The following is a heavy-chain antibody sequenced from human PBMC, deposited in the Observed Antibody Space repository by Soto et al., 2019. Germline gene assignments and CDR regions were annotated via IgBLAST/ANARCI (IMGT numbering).Heavy chain of an antibody. CDR3: AKGSADTRPYYFDS. CDR2: ITVSGGDT. D-gene: IGHD3-22*01. CDR1: GFTFIKYV. V-gene: IGHV3-23*01. J-gene: IGHJ4*02. Sequence: GGSLRLSCAASGFTFIKYVMSWVRQDPAKGLEWFSAITVSGGDTYYADSVKGRFTISRDNSNNVVFLQMNSLRAEDTAIYYCAKGSADTRPYYFDSWGQGTRVTVSS.